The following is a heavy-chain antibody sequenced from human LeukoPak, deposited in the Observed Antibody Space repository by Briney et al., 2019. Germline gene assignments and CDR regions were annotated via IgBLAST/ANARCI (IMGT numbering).Heavy chain of an antibody. V-gene: IGHV3-23*01. CDR1: GFSLSSYG. CDR3: AKDAGGYYYYYMGV. Sequence: PGGSLSLFWAVSGFSLSSYGMSWVRLAAGGGLGWVSSVSGGVGSTSYADSVKGRFTISRDNTNNTLYLQMNSLRPEDTASYYCAKDAGGYYYYYMGVWGKGTTVTISS. CDR2: VSGGVGST. J-gene: IGHJ6*03.